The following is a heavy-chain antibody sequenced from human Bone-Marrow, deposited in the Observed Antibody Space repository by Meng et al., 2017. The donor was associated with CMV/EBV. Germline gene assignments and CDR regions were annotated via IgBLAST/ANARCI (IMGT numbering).Heavy chain of an antibody. CDR2: IRSKANSYAT. D-gene: IGHD3-3*01. CDR3: NLRFLDGYYYGMDV. CDR1: GFTFSGSA. Sequence: GESLKISCAASGFTFSGSAMHWVRQASGKGLEWVGRIRSKANSYATAYAALVKGRFTISRDDSKNTAYLQMNSLKTEDTAVYYCNLRFLDGYYYGMDVWGQGTTVTVSS. J-gene: IGHJ6*02. V-gene: IGHV3-73*01.